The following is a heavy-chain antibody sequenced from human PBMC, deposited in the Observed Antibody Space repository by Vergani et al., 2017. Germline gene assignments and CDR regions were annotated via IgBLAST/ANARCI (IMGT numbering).Heavy chain of an antibody. CDR2: MNPISGNT. CDR3: ARGLGIRP. J-gene: IGHJ4*02. D-gene: IGHD1-14*01. V-gene: IGHV1-8*03. CDR1: GYTFTSYG. Sequence: QVQLVQSGAEVKKPGASVKVSCKASGYTFTSYGINWVRQATGQGLEWMGWMNPISGNTGYAQNLQGRLTITRDTSISTAYMELSSLRSEDTAVYYCARGLGIRPWGQGTLVTVSS.